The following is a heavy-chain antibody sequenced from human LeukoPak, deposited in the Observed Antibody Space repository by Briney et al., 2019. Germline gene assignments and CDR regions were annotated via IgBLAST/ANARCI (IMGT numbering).Heavy chain of an antibody. V-gene: IGHV4-34*01. CDR2: INHSGST. J-gene: IGHJ5*02. CDR3: ARGRYSSSWYDKGGWFDP. CDR1: GGSFSGYY. Sequence: PSETLSLTCAVYGGSFSGYYWSWIRQPPGKGLEWIGEINHSGSTNYNPSLKSRVTISVDTSKNQFSLKLTSVTAADTAVYYCARGRYSSSWYDKGGWFDPWGQGTLVSVSS. D-gene: IGHD6-13*01.